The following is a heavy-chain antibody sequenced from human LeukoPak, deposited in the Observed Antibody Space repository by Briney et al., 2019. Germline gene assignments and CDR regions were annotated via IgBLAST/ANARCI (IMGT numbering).Heavy chain of an antibody. Sequence: GGSLRLSCAASGFTFSSYAMHWVRQAPGKGLEWEAVISYGGSNKYYADSVKGRFTISRDNSKNTLFLQMNSLRAEDTAVYYCARGLRLVAQIDYWGQGTLVTVSS. D-gene: IGHD6-6*01. CDR1: GFTFSSYA. V-gene: IGHV3-30*14. J-gene: IGHJ4*02. CDR3: ARGLRLVAQIDY. CDR2: ISYGGSNK.